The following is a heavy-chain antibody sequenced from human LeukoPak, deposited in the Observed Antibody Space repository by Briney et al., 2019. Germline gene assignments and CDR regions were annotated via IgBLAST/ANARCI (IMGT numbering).Heavy chain of an antibody. V-gene: IGHV1-2*02. CDR1: GYTFTSHY. D-gene: IGHD5-18*01. CDR3: ASGLSNLFSFGAALDYYMDV. CDR2: INPHSGDT. Sequence: ASVRVSCKASGYTFTSHYMHWVRQARGQGLEWMGWINPHSGDTNYAQKFQGRVIMTRDTSISTAYMELSSLRSDDTAMYYCASGLSNLFSFGAALDYYMDVWGKGTPVTVSS. J-gene: IGHJ6*03.